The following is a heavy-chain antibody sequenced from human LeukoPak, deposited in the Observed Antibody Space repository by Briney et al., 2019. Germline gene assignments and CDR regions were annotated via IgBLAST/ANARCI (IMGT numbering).Heavy chain of an antibody. D-gene: IGHD2-15*01. Sequence: SVKVSCKASGGTFSSYAISWVPQASGQGLEWMGGIIPISGTANYAQTFQGRVTITKDESTSTAYLELSRLRSEDTAVYYCASEVRYCSGGSCLFDPWGQGTLVTVSS. CDR2: IIPISGTA. CDR1: GGTFSSYA. CDR3: ASEVRYCSGGSCLFDP. J-gene: IGHJ5*02. V-gene: IGHV1-69*05.